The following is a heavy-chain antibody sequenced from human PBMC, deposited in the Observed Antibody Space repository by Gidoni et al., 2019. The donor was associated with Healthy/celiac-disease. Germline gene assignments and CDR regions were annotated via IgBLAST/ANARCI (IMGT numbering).Heavy chain of an antibody. CDR1: AYSFTIYS. Sequence: VQLVQSGAEVNKPGESLRICCTGAAYSFTIYSISWVRQMPGKGLEWMGRVDPSDCYTNYSPSFQGHVTISADKSISTAYLQWSSQKASETAMYYCARRGMPDYDSSGWSSFDIWGQGTMVTVSS. D-gene: IGHD3-22*01. CDR2: VDPSDCYT. CDR3: ARRGMPDYDSSGWSSFDI. J-gene: IGHJ3*02. V-gene: IGHV5-10-1*03.